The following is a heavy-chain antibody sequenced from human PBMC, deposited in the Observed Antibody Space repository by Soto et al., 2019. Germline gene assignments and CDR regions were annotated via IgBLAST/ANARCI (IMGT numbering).Heavy chain of an antibody. D-gene: IGHD3-16*01. CDR2: IIPILGIA. J-gene: IGHJ6*03. CDR1: GGTFSSYT. V-gene: IGHV1-69*02. Sequence: QVQLVQSGAEVKKPGSSVKVSCKASGGTFSSYTISWVRQAPGQGLEWMGRIIPILGIANYAQKFQGRGTITADKYTSTAYMELSSLRSEDTAVYYCARGDISNYYYYYMDVWGKGTTVTVSS. CDR3: ARGDISNYYYYYMDV.